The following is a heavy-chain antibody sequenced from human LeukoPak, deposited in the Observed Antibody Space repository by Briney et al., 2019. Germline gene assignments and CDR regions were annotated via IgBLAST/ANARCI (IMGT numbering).Heavy chain of an antibody. V-gene: IGHV1-8*01. J-gene: IGHJ4*02. CDR1: GYTFH. CDR3: ASARGVGSTLGLDF. D-gene: IGHD1-26*01. CDR2: MNPNTGNT. Sequence: ASVKVSCKASGYTFHIDWVRQAAGQGLEWMGWMNPNTGNTVYARKFQGGVTMTRNISIYTTYLEVNSLTYEDTAVYYCASARGVGSTLGLDFWGQGTLVTVSP.